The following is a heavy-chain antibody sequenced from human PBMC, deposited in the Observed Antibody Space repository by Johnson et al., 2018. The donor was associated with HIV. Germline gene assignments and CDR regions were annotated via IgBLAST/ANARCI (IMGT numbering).Heavy chain of an antibody. CDR3: AREGGIVLSPGSFDI. CDR1: GFTVSHNY. CDR2: IYSGGST. Sequence: EVQLVESGGGLIQPGGSLRLSCAASGFTVSHNYMSWVRQAPGEGLAWVSVIYSGGSTYYADSVTGRLTISRDNSKNSLYLQMNSLRAEDTAVYYCAREGGIVLSPGSFDIWGQGTMVTVSS. V-gene: IGHV3-53*01. J-gene: IGHJ3*02. D-gene: IGHD2-8*01.